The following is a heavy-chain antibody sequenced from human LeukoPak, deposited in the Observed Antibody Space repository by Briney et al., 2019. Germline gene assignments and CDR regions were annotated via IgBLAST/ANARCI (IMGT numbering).Heavy chain of an antibody. Sequence: PSETLSLTCTVSGGSISSGGYYWSWIRQPPGKGLEWIGYIYHSGSTYYNPSLKSRVTISVDRSKNQFSLKLSSVTAADTAVYYCASDRPGRGIAAAGSFDPWGQGTLVTVSS. V-gene: IGHV4-30-2*01. D-gene: IGHD6-13*01. CDR1: GGSISSGGYY. CDR2: IYHSGST. J-gene: IGHJ5*02. CDR3: ASDRPGRGIAAAGSFDP.